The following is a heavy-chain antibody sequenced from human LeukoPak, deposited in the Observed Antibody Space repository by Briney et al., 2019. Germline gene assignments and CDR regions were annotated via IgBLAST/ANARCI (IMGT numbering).Heavy chain of an antibody. V-gene: IGHV3-15*01. CDR1: GFTFSNAW. D-gene: IGHD3-22*01. CDR2: IKSKTDGGTT. CDR3: TTDRPRPCDSSGYYYCRDY. Sequence: GGSLRLSCAASGFTFSNAWMSWVRQAPGEGLEWVGRIKSKTDGGTTDYAAPVKGRFTISRDDSKNTLYLQTNSLKTEDTAVYYCTTDRPRPCDSSGYYYCRDYWGQGTLVTVSS. J-gene: IGHJ4*02.